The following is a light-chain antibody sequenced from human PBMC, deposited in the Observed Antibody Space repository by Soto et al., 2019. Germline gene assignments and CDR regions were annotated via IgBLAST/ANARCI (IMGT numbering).Light chain of an antibody. Sequence: DIVMTQSPLSLPVTPGEPASISCRSSQSLLHSGGDNYLDWYVQKQGQSPHLLIYLGSNRASGVPDRLSGTGSGTDFTLKSSRVESEDVGVYYCMQALQAPLTFGGGTKVEIK. CDR3: MQALQAPLT. CDR2: LGS. CDR1: QSLLHSGGDNY. J-gene: IGKJ4*01. V-gene: IGKV2-28*01.